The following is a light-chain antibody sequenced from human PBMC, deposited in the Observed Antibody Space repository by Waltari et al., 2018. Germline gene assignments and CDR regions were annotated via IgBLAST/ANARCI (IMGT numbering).Light chain of an antibody. J-gene: IGLJ3*02. CDR1: SGHSSNI. CDR2: VNSDGSH. V-gene: IGLV4-69*01. Sequence: QLVLTQSPSASASLGASVKLTCTLSSGHSSNIIAWLQQQPGKGPRYLMQVNSDGSHRKGDEIPDRCSGSSSGAERYRTISSLQSEDEADYYCETGGHGTWVFGGGTKLTVL. CDR3: ETGGHGTWV.